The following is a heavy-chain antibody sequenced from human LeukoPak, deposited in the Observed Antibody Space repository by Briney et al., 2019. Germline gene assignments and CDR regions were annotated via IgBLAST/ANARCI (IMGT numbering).Heavy chain of an antibody. CDR3: AREGAYCSGTDCFATTVDA. D-gene: IGHD2-2*01. Sequence: PSETLSLTCNVSGYSISSGDYYWTWIRQPAGKGLEWIGRVDLGGTTSYNPSLISRLTVSVAPSKNQFSLSLTSVTAADTATYYCAREGAYCSGTDCFATTVDAWGPGALVTVSS. J-gene: IGHJ5*02. CDR2: VDLGGTT. CDR1: GYSISSGDYY. V-gene: IGHV4-61*02.